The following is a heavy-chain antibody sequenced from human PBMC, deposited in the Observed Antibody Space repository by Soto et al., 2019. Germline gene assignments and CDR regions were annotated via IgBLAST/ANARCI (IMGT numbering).Heavy chain of an antibody. CDR2: ISSSTGYV. CDR3: ARDPSEGRVGNWFES. D-gene: IGHD2-2*01. Sequence: GGSLRLSCAASGFTFSRYGMNWLRQAPGKGLEWVASISSSTGYVYYADSVKGRFSTSRDNAKNILYLEMYALRTEDTAVYYCARDPSEGRVGNWFESWGQGTLVTVSS. J-gene: IGHJ5*01. CDR1: GFTFSRYG. V-gene: IGHV3-21*06.